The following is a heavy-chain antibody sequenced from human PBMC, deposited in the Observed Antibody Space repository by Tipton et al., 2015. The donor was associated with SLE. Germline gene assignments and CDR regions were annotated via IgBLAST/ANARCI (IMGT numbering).Heavy chain of an antibody. Sequence: TLSLTCTVSGGSISSYYWSWIRQPPGKGLEWIGFIHDGGSTNYNPSLMSRVAISVDTSKNQFSLKLSSVTAADTAVYYCARQEVGQVRTPPWFDPWGQGTLVTVSS. V-gene: IGHV4-59*01. CDR1: GGSISSYY. CDR3: ARQEVGQVRTPPWFDP. D-gene: IGHD2-15*01. J-gene: IGHJ5*02. CDR2: IHDGGST.